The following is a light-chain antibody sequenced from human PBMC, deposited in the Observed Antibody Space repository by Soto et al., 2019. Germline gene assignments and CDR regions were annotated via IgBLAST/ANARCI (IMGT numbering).Light chain of an antibody. CDR3: SSYASSDTLL. CDR2: EAY. J-gene: IGLJ2*01. Sequence: QSVLTQPASVSGTPGQSITISCTGTSSDVAYYNYVSWYQQYPGKAPKLMIYEAYNRPSGVSNRFSGAKSGNTASLTISGLRAEDEADYYCSSYASSDTLLFGGGTQLTVL. CDR1: SSDVAYYNY. V-gene: IGLV2-14*01.